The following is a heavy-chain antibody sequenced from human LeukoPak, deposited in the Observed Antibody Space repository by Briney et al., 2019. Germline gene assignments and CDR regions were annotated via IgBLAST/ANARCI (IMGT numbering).Heavy chain of an antibody. J-gene: IGHJ4*02. CDR2: INTNTGNP. CDR1: GYVLTSYA. D-gene: IGHD3-22*01. Sequence: ASVKVSCKASGYVLTSYAMNWVRQAPGQGLEWMGWINTNTGNPTYAQGFTGRFVFSLDTSVSTAYLQISSLKAEDTAVYYCARSTYYYDSSGYYYDYWGQGTLVTVSS. V-gene: IGHV7-4-1*02. CDR3: ARSTYYYDSSGYYYDY.